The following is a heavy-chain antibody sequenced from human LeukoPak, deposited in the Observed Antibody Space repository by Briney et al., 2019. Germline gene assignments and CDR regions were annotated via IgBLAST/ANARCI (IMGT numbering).Heavy chain of an antibody. CDR2: IKQDGSEK. D-gene: IGHD2-15*01. Sequence: GGSLRLSCAASGFTFSSYWMSWVRQAPGKGLEWVANIKQDGSEKYYVDSVKGRFTISRDNAKNSLYLQMNSLRAEDTAVCYCAREYSMNWFDPWGQGTLVTVSS. V-gene: IGHV3-7*03. J-gene: IGHJ5*02. CDR1: GFTFSSYW. CDR3: AREYSMNWFDP.